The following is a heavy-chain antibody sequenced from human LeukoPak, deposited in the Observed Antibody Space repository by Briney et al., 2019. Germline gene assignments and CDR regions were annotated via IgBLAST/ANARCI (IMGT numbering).Heavy chain of an antibody. Sequence: GGSLRLSCAASGFSFREYYMGWIRQAPGKGLEWISYIGTSGSRVYHTDSVKGRFTTSRDNAKNSMYLQMNSLRAEDTAVYYCARGAHDAVDGYYXXWFDP. CDR2: IGTSGSRV. CDR1: GFSFREYY. V-gene: IGHV3-11*01. CDR3: ARGAHDAVDGYYXXWFDP. D-gene: IGHD3-3*01. J-gene: IGHJ5*02.